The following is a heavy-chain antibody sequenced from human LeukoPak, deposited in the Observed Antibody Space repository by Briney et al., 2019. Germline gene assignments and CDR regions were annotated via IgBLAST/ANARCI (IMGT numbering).Heavy chain of an antibody. D-gene: IGHD6-13*01. Sequence: SGPTLVNPTQTLTLTCTFSGFSLSTSGVGVGWIRQPPGKALEWLALIYWNDDKRYSPSLKSRLTITKDTSKNQVVLTMTNMDPVDTATYYCAYQQLVLVSGWYSSFSGFDYWGQGTLVTVSS. CDR3: AYQQLVLVSGWYSSFSGFDY. V-gene: IGHV2-5*01. CDR1: GFSLSTSGVG. CDR2: IYWNDDK. J-gene: IGHJ4*02.